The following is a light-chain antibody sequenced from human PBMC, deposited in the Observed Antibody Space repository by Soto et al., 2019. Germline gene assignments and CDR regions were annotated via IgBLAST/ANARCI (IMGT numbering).Light chain of an antibody. CDR3: QQLNSYPT. V-gene: IGKV1-8*01. Sequence: ILMNHSPSSFSASTEDRVTITCRASQGISSYLAWYQQKREEAPKLLIYAASSLQSGVPSRFSGSGSGTDFTLTISSLQPEDVATYCCQQLNSYPTFGGGTKVDIK. CDR1: QGISSY. J-gene: IGKJ4*01. CDR2: AAS.